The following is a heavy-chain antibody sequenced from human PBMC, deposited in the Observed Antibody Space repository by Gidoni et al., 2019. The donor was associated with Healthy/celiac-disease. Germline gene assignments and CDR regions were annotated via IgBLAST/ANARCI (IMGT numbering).Heavy chain of an antibody. J-gene: IGHJ4*02. CDR1: GFSPSTSGMC. CDR2: IDWDDDK. CDR3: ARAYYYDSSGYYYFDY. D-gene: IGHD3-22*01. Sequence: QVTLRESGPALVKPTQTLTLTCTFSGFSPSTSGMCVSWIRQPPGKALEWPARIDWDDDKYYSTSLKTRLTISKDTSKNQVVLTMTNMDPVDTATYYCARAYYYDSSGYYYFDYWGQGTLVTVSS. V-gene: IGHV2-70*15.